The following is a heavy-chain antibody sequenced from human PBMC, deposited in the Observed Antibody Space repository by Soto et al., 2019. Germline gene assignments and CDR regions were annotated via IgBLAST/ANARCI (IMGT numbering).Heavy chain of an antibody. D-gene: IGHD1-20*01. Sequence: SETLSLTCTVSGGSIRNYFWTWIRQPAGKGLEWIGRIYSSGNTVYNASLKSRVTMSIDMSKNQFSLKLSSMTAADTAVYYCVRDVESPGISGSWGAFDIWGQGTVVTVS. V-gene: IGHV4-4*07. CDR3: VRDVESPGISGSWGAFDI. CDR1: GGSIRNYF. J-gene: IGHJ3*02. CDR2: IYSSGNT.